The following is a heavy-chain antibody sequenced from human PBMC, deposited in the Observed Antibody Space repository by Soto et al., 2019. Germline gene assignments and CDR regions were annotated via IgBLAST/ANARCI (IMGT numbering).Heavy chain of an antibody. CDR1: GYTLTTFF. J-gene: IGHJ6*02. D-gene: IGHD1-26*01. CDR2: INPGYPAGRST. CDR3: ARSQVGRPLDV. Sequence: ASLKVSCKASGYTLTTFFMRWVRQAPGQGLEWMGVINPGYPAGRSTTYAQKFQGRVTMTRDTSTSTVHMELITLRSEDTAVYYCARSQVGRPLDVWGPGTTVTVSS. V-gene: IGHV1-46*01.